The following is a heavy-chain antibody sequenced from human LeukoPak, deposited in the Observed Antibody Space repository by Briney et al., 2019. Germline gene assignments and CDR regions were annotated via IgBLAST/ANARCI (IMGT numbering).Heavy chain of an antibody. V-gene: IGHV3-23*01. CDR1: GFTFSSYG. CDR2: ISGSGGST. CDR3: AKDPDIVVVPAALDAFDI. Sequence: GGSLRLSCAASGFTFSSYGMHWVRQAPGKGLEWVSAISGSGGSTYYADSVKGRFTISRYNSKNTLYLQMNSLRAEDTAVYYCAKDPDIVVVPAALDAFDIWGQGTMVTVSS. D-gene: IGHD2-2*01. J-gene: IGHJ3*02.